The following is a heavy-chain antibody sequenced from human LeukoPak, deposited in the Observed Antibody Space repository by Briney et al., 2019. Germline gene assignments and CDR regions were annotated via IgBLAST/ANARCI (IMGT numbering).Heavy chain of an antibody. V-gene: IGHV4-59*08. J-gene: IGHJ3*02. Sequence: SETLSLTCTVSGGSISSYYWSWIRQPPGKGLEWIGYIYYSGSTNYNPSLKSRVTISVDTSKNQFSLKLSSATAADTAVYYCARYEEQDDAFDIWGQGTMVTVSS. CDR3: ARYEEQDDAFDI. CDR2: IYYSGST. D-gene: IGHD1-26*01. CDR1: GGSISSYY.